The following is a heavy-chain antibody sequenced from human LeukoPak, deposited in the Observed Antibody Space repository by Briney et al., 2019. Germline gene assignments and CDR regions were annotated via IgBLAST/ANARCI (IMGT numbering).Heavy chain of an antibody. CDR2: MYYSGST. CDR1: GGSISSYY. CDR3: ARGGGWYFV. J-gene: IGHJ4*02. V-gene: IGHV4-59*01. D-gene: IGHD6-19*01. Sequence: SETLSLTCTVSGGSISSYYWTWIRQPPGKGLEWIGYMYYSGSTNYNPSLKSRVTISVDTSKNQVSLKLNSVTAADTAVYYCARGGGWYFVWGQGTLVTVSS.